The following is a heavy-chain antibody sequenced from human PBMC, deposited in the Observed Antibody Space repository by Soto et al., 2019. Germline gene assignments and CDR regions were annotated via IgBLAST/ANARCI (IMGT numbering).Heavy chain of an antibody. J-gene: IGHJ6*02. CDR3: AREGLGYCSSTSCYTYYYGMDV. Sequence: PWGSLRLSCAASGFTFSDYYMSWSRHSPFKGREWVSYISSSSSYTNYADSVKGRFTISRDNAKNSLYLQMNSLRAEDTAVYYCAREGLGYCSSTSCYTYYYGMDVWGQGTTVTVSS. CDR1: GFTFSDYY. V-gene: IGHV3-11*06. CDR2: ISSSSSYT. D-gene: IGHD2-2*02.